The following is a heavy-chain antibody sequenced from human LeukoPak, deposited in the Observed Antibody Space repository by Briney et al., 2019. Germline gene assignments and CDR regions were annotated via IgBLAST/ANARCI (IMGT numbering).Heavy chain of an antibody. Sequence: SETLSLTCTVSGGSISSYYWSWIRQPPGKGLEWIGYIYYSGSTNYNPSLKSRVTISVDTSKNQFSLQLNSVTPEDTAVYYCARDEVVPAAIDTYYYYGMDVWGQGTTVTVSS. CDR2: IYYSGST. CDR3: ARDEVVPAAIDTYYYYGMDV. V-gene: IGHV4-59*12. J-gene: IGHJ6*02. D-gene: IGHD2-2*02. CDR1: GGSISSYY.